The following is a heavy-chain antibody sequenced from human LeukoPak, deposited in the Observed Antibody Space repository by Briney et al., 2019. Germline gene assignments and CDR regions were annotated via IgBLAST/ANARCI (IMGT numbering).Heavy chain of an antibody. CDR3: ARSPYYYDSSGDYYYYYMDV. Sequence: TSSETLSLTCTVSGGSISSYYWSWIRQPPGKGLEWIGYIYYSGSTNYNPSLKSRVTISVDTSKNQFSLKLSSVTAADTAVYYCARSPYYYDSSGDYYYYYMDVWSKGTTVTVSS. CDR1: GGSISSYY. CDR2: IYYSGST. J-gene: IGHJ6*03. D-gene: IGHD3-22*01. V-gene: IGHV4-59*01.